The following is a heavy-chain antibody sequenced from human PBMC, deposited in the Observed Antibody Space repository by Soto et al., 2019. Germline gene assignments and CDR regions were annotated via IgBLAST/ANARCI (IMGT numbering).Heavy chain of an antibody. CDR2: ISYDGSNK. J-gene: IGHJ6*02. CDR3: AKDRGSGSYYNGYYGMDV. V-gene: IGHV3-30*18. D-gene: IGHD3-10*01. Sequence: GGSLRLSCAASGCSFSSYGMHWVRQAPGKGLEWVAVISYDGSNKYYADSVKGRFTISRDNSKNTLYLQMNSLRAEDTAVYYCAKDRGSGSYYNGYYGMDVWGQGTTVTVSS. CDR1: GCSFSSYG.